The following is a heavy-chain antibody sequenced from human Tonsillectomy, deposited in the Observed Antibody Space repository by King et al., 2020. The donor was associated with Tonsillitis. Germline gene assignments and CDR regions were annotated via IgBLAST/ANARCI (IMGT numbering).Heavy chain of an antibody. J-gene: IGHJ6*02. D-gene: IGHD4-17*01. CDR2: IRYDGSNK. V-gene: IGHV3-30*02. CDR3: AKGDYGDYPTETFYYYGMDV. CDR1: GFTFSSYG. Sequence: VQLVESGGGVVQRGGSLRLSCAASGFTFSSYGMHWVRQAPGKGLEWVAFIRYDGSNKYYADSVKGRFTISRDNSKNTLYLQMNSLRAEDTAVYYCAKGDYGDYPTETFYYYGMDVWGQGTTVTVSS.